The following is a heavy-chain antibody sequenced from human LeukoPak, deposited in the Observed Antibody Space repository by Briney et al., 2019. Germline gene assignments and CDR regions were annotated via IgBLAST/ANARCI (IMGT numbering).Heavy chain of an antibody. CDR1: GFXFSSYG. Sequence: GGSLRLSCAASGFXFSSYGMHWVRQAPGKGLEWVAVIWYDGSNKYYADSVKGRFTISRDNSKNTLYLQMNSLRAEDTGVYYCVRENGGRSSSPENDYYAMDVWGQGTTVTVSS. D-gene: IGHD2-2*01. CDR3: VRENGGRSSSPENDYYAMDV. CDR2: IWYDGSNK. J-gene: IGHJ6*02. V-gene: IGHV3-33*01.